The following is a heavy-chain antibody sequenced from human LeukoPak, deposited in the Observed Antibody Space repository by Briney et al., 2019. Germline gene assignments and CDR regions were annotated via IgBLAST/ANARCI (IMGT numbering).Heavy chain of an antibody. J-gene: IGHJ4*02. D-gene: IGHD6-13*01. V-gene: IGHV3-66*01. CDR3: AKDRYSIWYLTIDH. CDR2: IYSNGAT. Sequence: PSGGSLRLSCAASGFIVTGAHMIWVRQAPGKGLERVSIIYSNGATYYADSVKGRFTISRDNSKNTLYLQMNSLRAEDTAVYCAKDRYSIWYLTIDHWGQGTLVTVSS. CDR1: GFIVTGAH.